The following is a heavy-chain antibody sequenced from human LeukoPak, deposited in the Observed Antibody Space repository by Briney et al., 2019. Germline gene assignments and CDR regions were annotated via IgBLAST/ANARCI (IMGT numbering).Heavy chain of an antibody. Sequence: SETLSLTCTVSGGPISSYYWSWIRQPPGKGLEWIGYIYYSGSTNYNPSLKSRVTISVDTSKDQFSLKLSSVTAADTAVYYCARYDYGDYYIDYWGQGTLVTVSS. V-gene: IGHV4-59*01. J-gene: IGHJ4*02. CDR2: IYYSGST. CDR3: ARYDYGDYYIDY. CDR1: GGPISSYY. D-gene: IGHD4-17*01.